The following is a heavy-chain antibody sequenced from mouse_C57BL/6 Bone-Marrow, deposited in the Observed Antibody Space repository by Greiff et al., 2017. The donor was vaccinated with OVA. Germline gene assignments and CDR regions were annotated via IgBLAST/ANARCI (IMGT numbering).Heavy chain of an antibody. Sequence: QVQLKQSGAELVRPGPSVKMSCKASGYTFTNYWIGWAKQRPGHGLEWIGDIYPGGGYTNYNEKFKGKATLTADKSSSTAYMQFSSLTSEDSAIYYCARGRDFDYWGQGTTLTVSS. J-gene: IGHJ2*01. CDR2: IYPGGGYT. CDR1: GYTFTNYW. CDR3: ARGRDFDY. V-gene: IGHV1-63*01.